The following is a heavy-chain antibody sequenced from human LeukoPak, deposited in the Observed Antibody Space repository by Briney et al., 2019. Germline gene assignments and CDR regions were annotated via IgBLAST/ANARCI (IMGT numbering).Heavy chain of an antibody. CDR1: GFTFGDYA. V-gene: IGHV3-49*04. J-gene: IGHJ4*02. Sequence: GRSLRLSCKPSGFTFGDYAMSWVRQAPGKGLEWVGFIRSKAFGATTDYGASVAGRFTVSRDDSKGIAYLQMNSLKTEDTAVYYCTRDCSGSRCYEEMDYWGQGTLVTVFS. CDR2: IRSKAFGATT. CDR3: TRDCSGSRCYEEMDY. D-gene: IGHD2-15*01.